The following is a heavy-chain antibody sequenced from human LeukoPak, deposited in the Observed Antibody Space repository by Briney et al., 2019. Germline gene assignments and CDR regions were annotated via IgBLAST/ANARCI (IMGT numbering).Heavy chain of an antibody. J-gene: IGHJ4*02. CDR2: IKSKTDGRTT. V-gene: IGHV3-15*01. D-gene: IGHD3-22*01. Sequence: GGSLRLSCAVSGFTFSNAWMSWVRQAPGKGLGWVGRIKSKTDGRTTDYAAPVKGRFTISREDSKNTLYLQMNSLKTEDTAVYYCTPMDYYDSSGYPFDYWGQGTLVTVSS. CDR3: TPMDYYDSSGYPFDY. CDR1: GFTFSNAW.